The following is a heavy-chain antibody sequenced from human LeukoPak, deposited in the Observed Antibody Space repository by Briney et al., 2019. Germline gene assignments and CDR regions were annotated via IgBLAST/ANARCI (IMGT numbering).Heavy chain of an antibody. CDR1: GGSFTGYY. D-gene: IGHD5-24*01. Sequence: PSETLSLACAVYGGSFTGYYLSWIRQSPGKGLEWIGEIHPRGTTNYNSSLESRITMSVDTSKNQFSLKLNFVTAADTAVYYCARGRDEYKVGDYWGQGTLVTVSS. J-gene: IGHJ4*02. V-gene: IGHV4-34*01. CDR2: IHPRGTT. CDR3: ARGRDEYKVGDY.